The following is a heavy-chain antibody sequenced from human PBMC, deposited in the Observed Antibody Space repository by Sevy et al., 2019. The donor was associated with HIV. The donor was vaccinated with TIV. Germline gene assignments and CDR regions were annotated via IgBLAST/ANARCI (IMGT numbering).Heavy chain of an antibody. J-gene: IGHJ4*02. CDR3: ARDEVYYGSGSHGGTFDY. Sequence: GGSLRLSCAASGFTFSSYAMHWVRQAPGKGLEWVAVISYDGSNKYYADSVKGRFTISRDNSKNTLYLQMNSLRAEDTAVYYCARDEVYYGSGSHGGTFDYWGQGTLVTASS. V-gene: IGHV3-30-3*01. CDR1: GFTFSSYA. CDR2: ISYDGSNK. D-gene: IGHD3-10*01.